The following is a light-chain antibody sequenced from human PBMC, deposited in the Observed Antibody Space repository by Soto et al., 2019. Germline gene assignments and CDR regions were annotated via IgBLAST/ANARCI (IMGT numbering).Light chain of an antibody. V-gene: IGKV3-15*01. CDR2: GAS. Sequence: EIVMTQSPATVSVSPGERATLYCRASQSVGNNLAWYQQKPGQAPSLFIFGASVRATGVPVRFSGSGSGTEFTLCISYLQSEDSAGYYCQQYESWPPLFTFGQGTKV. CDR1: QSVGNN. J-gene: IGKJ2*01. CDR3: QQYESWPPLFT.